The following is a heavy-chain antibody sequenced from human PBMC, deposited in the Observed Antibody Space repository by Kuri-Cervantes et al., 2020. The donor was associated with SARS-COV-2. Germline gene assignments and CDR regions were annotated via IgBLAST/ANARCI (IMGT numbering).Heavy chain of an antibody. V-gene: IGHV3-21*01. CDR3: ARDHRSGPEGIYFDY. Sequence: GESLKISCAASGFDFSLYNMNWVRQAPGKGLEWVSRISRNSNYIDYADSVKGRFIISRDNAKNSLYLQMNSLRAEDTAVYYCARDHRSGPEGIYFDYWGQGTLVTVSS. CDR2: ISRNSNYI. CDR1: GFDFSLYN. D-gene: IGHD6-13*01. J-gene: IGHJ4*02.